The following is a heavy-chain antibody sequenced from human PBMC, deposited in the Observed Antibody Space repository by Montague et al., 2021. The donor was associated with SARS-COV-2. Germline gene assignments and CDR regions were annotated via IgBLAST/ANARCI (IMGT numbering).Heavy chain of an antibody. CDR1: GGSISSSNC. Sequence: SETLSLTCAVSGGSISSSNCWSCVRQPPPKGLEWIGEIYHSGSTXXNPXXXSRGTISVDKAKNQFSLKLSSVTAADTAVYYCASRGAGWFGSNPEGFDYWGQGTLVTVSS. CDR2: IYHSGST. D-gene: IGHD3-10*01. J-gene: IGHJ4*02. CDR3: ASRGAGWFGSNPEGFDY. V-gene: IGHV4-4*02.